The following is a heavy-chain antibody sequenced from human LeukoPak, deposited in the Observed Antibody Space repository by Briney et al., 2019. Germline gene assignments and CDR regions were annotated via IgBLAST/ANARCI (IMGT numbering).Heavy chain of an antibody. CDR1: GFTFSSYW. Sequence: GGSLRLSCAASGFTFSSYWTHWVRQAPGKGLVWVSRINSDGSSTSYADSVKGRFTISRDNSKNTLYLQMNSLRAEDTAVYYCAKGGIWFGESFGYWGQGTLVTVSS. CDR2: INSDGSST. D-gene: IGHD3-10*01. CDR3: AKGGIWFGESFGY. V-gene: IGHV3-74*01. J-gene: IGHJ4*02.